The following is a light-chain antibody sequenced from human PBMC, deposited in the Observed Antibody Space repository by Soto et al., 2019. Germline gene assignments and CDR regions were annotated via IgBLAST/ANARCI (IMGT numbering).Light chain of an antibody. CDR3: QQYNNWPPIT. CDR1: QSVSIN. CDR2: GAS. V-gene: IGKV3-15*01. Sequence: EIVMTQSPATLSVSPGERATLSCRASQSVSINLAWYQQKPGQAPRLLIYGASTRATGIPARFSGSGSGTDFTLTISSRQSEDFAVYSCQQYNNWPPITFGQGTRLEIK. J-gene: IGKJ5*01.